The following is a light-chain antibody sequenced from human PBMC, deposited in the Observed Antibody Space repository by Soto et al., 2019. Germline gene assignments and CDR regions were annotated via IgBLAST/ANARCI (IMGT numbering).Light chain of an antibody. CDR1: QSLLHTSGDNY. J-gene: IGKJ1*01. Sequence: DIVMTQSPLSLSVTPGEPASISCRSSQSLLHTSGDNYLDWYLQRPGQSPQLLIYLGSKRASGVSYRFSGSGFGTPFTLRISRVEAEEVGFYYCLQAEQIPRTFGQGTKVEIK. V-gene: IGKV2-28*01. CDR3: LQAEQIPRT. CDR2: LGS.